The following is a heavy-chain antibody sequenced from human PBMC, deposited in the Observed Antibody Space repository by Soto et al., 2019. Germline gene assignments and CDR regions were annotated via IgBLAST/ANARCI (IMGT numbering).Heavy chain of an antibody. D-gene: IGHD4-17*01. CDR3: ARHASYGGNPRGAFDI. J-gene: IGHJ3*02. CDR1: GGTFSSYP. V-gene: IGHV1-2*04. CDR2: INPNSGGT. Sequence: QVQLVQSGAEVKKPGSSVKVSCKPSGGTFSSYPFSWVRQAPGQGLEWMGWINPNSGGTNYAQKFQGWVTMTRDTSISTAYMELSRLRSDDTAVYYCARHASYGGNPRGAFDIWGQGTMVTVSS.